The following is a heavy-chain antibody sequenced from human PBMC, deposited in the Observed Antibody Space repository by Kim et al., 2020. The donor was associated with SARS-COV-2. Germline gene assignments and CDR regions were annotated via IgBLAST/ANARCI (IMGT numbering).Heavy chain of an antibody. CDR3: ARVGYCSSTSCQNTLDV. Sequence: SETLSLTCAVYGGSFSGYYWSWIRQPPGKGLEWIGEINHSGSTNYNPSLKSRVTISVDTSKNQFSLKLSSVTAADTAVYYCARVGYCSSTSCQNTLDVWG. CDR2: INHSGST. V-gene: IGHV4-34*01. J-gene: IGHJ6*01. D-gene: IGHD2-2*01. CDR1: GGSFSGYY.